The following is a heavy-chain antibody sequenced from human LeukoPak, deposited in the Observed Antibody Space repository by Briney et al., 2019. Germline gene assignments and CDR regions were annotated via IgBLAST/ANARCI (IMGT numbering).Heavy chain of an antibody. D-gene: IGHD5-24*01. Sequence: SETLSLTCTVSGGSISSYYWSWIRQPPGKGLEWIGYIYYSGSTNYNPSLKSRVTISVDTSKNQFSLKLSSVTAADTAVYYCARWAEMATGVWSYYFDYWGQGTLVTVSS. J-gene: IGHJ4*02. CDR2: IYYSGST. CDR3: ARWAEMATGVWSYYFDY. CDR1: GGSISSYY. V-gene: IGHV4-59*01.